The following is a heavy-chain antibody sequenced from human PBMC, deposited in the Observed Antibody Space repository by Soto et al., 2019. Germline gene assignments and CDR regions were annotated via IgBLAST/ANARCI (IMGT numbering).Heavy chain of an antibody. J-gene: IGHJ4*02. CDR1: GYTFTSYG. CDR2: ISAYNGNT. CDR3: ARAPGGIIVVVNVPDY. Sequence: ASVKVSCKASGYTFTSYGISWVRQAPGQGLEWMGWISAYNGNTNYAQKLQGRVTMTTDTSTSTAYMELRSLRSDDTAVYYCARAPGGIIVVVNVPDYWGQGTLVTVSS. V-gene: IGHV1-18*01. D-gene: IGHD2-21*01.